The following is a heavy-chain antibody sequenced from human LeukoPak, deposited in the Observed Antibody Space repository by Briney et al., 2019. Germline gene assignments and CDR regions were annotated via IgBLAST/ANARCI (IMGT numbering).Heavy chain of an antibody. V-gene: IGHV1-69*04. CDR1: GGTFSSYA. CDR2: IIPILGIA. Sequence: SVKVSCKAAGGTFSSYAISWVRQAPGQGLEWMGRIIPILGIANYAQKFQGRVTITADKSTSTAYMELSSLRSEDTDVYYCARDPKPHWHTAMVSVNYWGEGTLVNVSS. CDR3: ARDPKPHWHTAMVSVNY. J-gene: IGHJ4*02. D-gene: IGHD5-18*01.